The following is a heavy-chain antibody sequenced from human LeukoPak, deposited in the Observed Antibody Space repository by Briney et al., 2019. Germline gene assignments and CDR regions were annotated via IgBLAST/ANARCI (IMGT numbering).Heavy chain of an antibody. CDR2: IYYSGST. J-gene: IGHJ4*02. V-gene: IGHV4-59*01. CDR1: GGSISSYY. D-gene: IGHD5-24*01. Sequence: SETLSLTCTVSGGSISSYYWSWIRQPPGKGLEWIGYIYYSGSTNYNPSLKSRVTISVDTSKNQFSLRLSSVTAADTAVYYCAREPRDGYNLFDYWGQGTLVTVSS. CDR3: AREPRDGYNLFDY.